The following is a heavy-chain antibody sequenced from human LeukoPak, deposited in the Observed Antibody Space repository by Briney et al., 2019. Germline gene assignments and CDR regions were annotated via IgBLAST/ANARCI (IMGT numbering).Heavy chain of an antibody. J-gene: IGHJ3*02. CDR2: INHSGST. CDR3: APARYYYDSSGYYSHDAFDI. Sequence: SETLSLTCAVYGGSFSGYYWSWIRQPPGKGLEWIGEINHSGSTNYNPSLKSRVTISVDTSKNQFSLKLSPVTAADTAVYYCAPARYYYDSSGYYSHDAFDIWGQGTMVTVSS. V-gene: IGHV4-34*01. D-gene: IGHD3-22*01. CDR1: GGSFSGYY.